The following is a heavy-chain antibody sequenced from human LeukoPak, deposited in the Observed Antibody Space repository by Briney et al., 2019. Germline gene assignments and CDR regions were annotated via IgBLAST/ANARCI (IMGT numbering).Heavy chain of an antibody. D-gene: IGHD2-15*01. J-gene: IGHJ6*02. CDR1: GFTFSDYY. CDR3: ARDQEPVVVAATTRNLYYYYGMDV. Sequence: PGGSLRLSCAASGFTFSDYYMSWIRQAPGKGLEWVSYISSSGSTIYYADSVKGRFTISRDNAKNSLYLQMNSLRAEDTAVYYCARDQEPVVVAATTRNLYYYYGMDVWGQGTTVTVSS. V-gene: IGHV3-11*01. CDR2: ISSSGSTI.